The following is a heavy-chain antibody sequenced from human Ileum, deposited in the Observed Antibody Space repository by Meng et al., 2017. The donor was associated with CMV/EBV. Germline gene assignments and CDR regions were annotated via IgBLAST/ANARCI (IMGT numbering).Heavy chain of an antibody. CDR3: ARDDST. CDR2: IVPMVGFP. J-gene: IGHJ5*02. Sequence: SSVQVSCKTSAVTFNNYAINWVQQAPGQGLEWMGSIVPMVGFPNYAQKLQGRVTISADTSTTTVYMELSSLKSEDTAVYYCARDDSTWGQGTLVTVSS. CDR1: AVTFNNYA. D-gene: IGHD2-21*02. V-gene: IGHV1-69*04.